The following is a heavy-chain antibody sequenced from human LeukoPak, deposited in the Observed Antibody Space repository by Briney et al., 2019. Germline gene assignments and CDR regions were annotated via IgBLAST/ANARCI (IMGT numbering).Heavy chain of an antibody. CDR3: ARAQDYGDYFDY. CDR1: GYTFTSYY. Sequence: GASVKVSCKASGYTFTSYYMHWVRQAPGQGLEWMGIINPSGGSTSCAQKFQGRVTMTRDMSTSTVYMELSSLRSEDTAVYCCARAQDYGDYFDYWGQGTLVTVSS. D-gene: IGHD4-17*01. CDR2: INPSGGST. V-gene: IGHV1-46*01. J-gene: IGHJ4*02.